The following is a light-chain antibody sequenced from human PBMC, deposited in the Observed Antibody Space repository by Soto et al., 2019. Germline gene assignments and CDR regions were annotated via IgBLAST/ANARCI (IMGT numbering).Light chain of an antibody. CDR2: SND. CDR3: ASWDDSLNGYV. J-gene: IGLJ1*01. Sequence: QSVLSQPPSASVTPGQRVTISCSGSSSNIGRHAVSWYQQVPGTAPKLLIYSNDQRPSGVPDRFSGSKSGTSASLAISGLQSEDEADYYCASWDDSLNGYVFGTGTKLTVL. V-gene: IGLV1-44*01. CDR1: SSNIGRHA.